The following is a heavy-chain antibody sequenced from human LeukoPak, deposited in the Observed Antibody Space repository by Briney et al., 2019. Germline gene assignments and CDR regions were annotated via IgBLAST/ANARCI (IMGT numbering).Heavy chain of an antibody. D-gene: IGHD3-10*01. CDR2: MNPNSGNT. CDR1: GYTFTSYD. V-gene: IGHV1-8*01. CDR3: ARKGDYYGSGSYYNFVNWFDP. Sequence: ASVKVSFKASGYTFTSYDINWVRQATGQGLEWMGWMNPNSGNTGYAQKFQGRVTMTRNTSISTAYMELSSLRSEDTAVYYCARKGDYYGSGSYYNFVNWFDPWGQGTLVTVSS. J-gene: IGHJ5*02.